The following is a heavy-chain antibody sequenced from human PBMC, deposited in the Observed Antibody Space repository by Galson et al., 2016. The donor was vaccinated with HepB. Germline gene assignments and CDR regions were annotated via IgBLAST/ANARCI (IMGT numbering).Heavy chain of an antibody. CDR3: ARLSAPAGNY. CDR1: GGSVSSSSYY. Sequence: SETLSLTCTVSGGSVSSSSYYWGWIRQPPGKGLEWIGSSYYSGSTYYNPSLKSRVTISVDMSKNQFYLKVSSVTAADTAVYYCARLSAPAGNYWGQGTLATVSS. J-gene: IGHJ4*02. D-gene: IGHD6-19*01. CDR2: SYYSGST. V-gene: IGHV4-39*01.